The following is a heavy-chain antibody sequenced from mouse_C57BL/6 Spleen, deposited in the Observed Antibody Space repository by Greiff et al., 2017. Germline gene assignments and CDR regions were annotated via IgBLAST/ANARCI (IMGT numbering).Heavy chain of an antibody. D-gene: IGHD1-1*01. V-gene: IGHV6-3*01. CDR1: GFTFSNYW. CDR2: IRLKSDNYAT. Sequence: EVQLQESGGGLVQPGGSMKLSCVASGFTFSNYWMNWVRQSPEKGLEWVAQIRLKSDNYATHYAESVKGRFTISRDDSKSSVYLQMNNLRAEDTGIYYCTADYYGSLWYFDVWGTGTTVTVSS. J-gene: IGHJ1*03. CDR3: TADYYGSLWYFDV.